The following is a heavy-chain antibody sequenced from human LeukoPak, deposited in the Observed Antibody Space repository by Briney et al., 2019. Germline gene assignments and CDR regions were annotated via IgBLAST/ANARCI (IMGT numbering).Heavy chain of an antibody. CDR3: ARHPFNYPFDY. CDR2: IYYSGST. J-gene: IGHJ4*02. Sequence: ASETLSLTCTVSGDSISPHYWSWIRQPPGKGLEWIGYIYYSGSTHYTPSLKSRVTISVDTSKNQFSLRLSSVTAADTAVYYCARHPFNYPFDYWGQGTLVTVSS. V-gene: IGHV4-59*08. D-gene: IGHD5-24*01. CDR1: GDSISPHY.